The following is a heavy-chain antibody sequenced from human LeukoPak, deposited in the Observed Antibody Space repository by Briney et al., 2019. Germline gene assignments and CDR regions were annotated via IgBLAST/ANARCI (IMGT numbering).Heavy chain of an antibody. CDR2: INHSGST. Sequence: SETLSLTCAVYGGSFSGYYWSWIRQPPGKGLEWMGEINHSGSTNYNPSLKSRVTISVDTSKNHFSLKLSSVTAADTAVYYCARSSRYYYGMDGWGQGTTVTVSS. CDR3: ARSSRYYYGMDG. CDR1: GGSFSGYY. J-gene: IGHJ6*01. V-gene: IGHV4-34*01.